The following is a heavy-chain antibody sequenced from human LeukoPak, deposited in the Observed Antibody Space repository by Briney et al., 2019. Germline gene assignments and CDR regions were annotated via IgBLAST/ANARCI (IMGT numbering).Heavy chain of an antibody. CDR2: ISAYNGNT. V-gene: IGHV1-18*01. J-gene: IGHJ4*02. D-gene: IGHD2-2*02. CDR3: ARDLDGYCSSTSCYSAFDY. Sequence: ASVKVSCKASGYTFTSYGISWVRQAPGQGLEWMGWISAYNGNTNYAQKLQGRVTMTTDTSTSTAYMELSSLRSEDTAVYYCARDLDGYCSSTSCYSAFDYWGQGTLVTVSS. CDR1: GYTFTSYG.